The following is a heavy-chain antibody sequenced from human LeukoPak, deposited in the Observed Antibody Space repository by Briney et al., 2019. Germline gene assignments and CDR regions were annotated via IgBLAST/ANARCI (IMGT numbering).Heavy chain of an antibody. V-gene: IGHV4-34*09. CDR2: INHSGST. CDR1: GGSFSGYY. J-gene: IGHJ3*02. Sequence: SETLSLTCAVYGGSFSGYYWSWIRQPPGKGLEWIGEINHSGSTNYNPSLKSRVTISVDTSKNQFSLKLSSVTAADTAVYYCARALGPDAFDIWGQGTMVTVSS. CDR3: ARALGPDAFDI.